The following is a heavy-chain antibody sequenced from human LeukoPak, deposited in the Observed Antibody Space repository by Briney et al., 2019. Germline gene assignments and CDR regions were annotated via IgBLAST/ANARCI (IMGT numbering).Heavy chain of an antibody. Sequence: KPSETLSLTCTVSGGSISSYYWSWIRQPPGKGLEWIGYIYYSGSTDYNPSLKSRVTISVDTSKNQFSLKLSSVTAAATAVYYCARAVRGGVIRLYYFDYWGQGTLVTVSS. D-gene: IGHD3-10*01. CDR1: GGSISSYY. J-gene: IGHJ4*02. V-gene: IGHV4-59*12. CDR3: ARAVRGGVIRLYYFDY. CDR2: IYYSGST.